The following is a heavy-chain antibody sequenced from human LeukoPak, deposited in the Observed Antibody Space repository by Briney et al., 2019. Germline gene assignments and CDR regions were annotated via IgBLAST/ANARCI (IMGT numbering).Heavy chain of an antibody. CDR2: IRYDGSNK. J-gene: IGHJ4*02. D-gene: IGHD3-10*01. V-gene: IGHV3-30*02. CDR1: GFSFSSYG. Sequence: PGGSLRLSCAASGFSFSSYGIHWVRQAPGKGLEWVAFIRYDGSNKYYADSVKGRFTISRDNSKNTLYLQMNSLRAEDTAVYYCAKDRGSYGSGSYEDWGQGTLVTVSS. CDR3: AKDRGSYGSGSYED.